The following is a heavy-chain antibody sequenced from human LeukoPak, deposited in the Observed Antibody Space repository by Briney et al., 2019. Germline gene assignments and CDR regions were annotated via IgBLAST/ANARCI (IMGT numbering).Heavy chain of an antibody. D-gene: IGHD1-26*01. Sequence: SDTLSLTCTVSGGSISGFFWGWIRQPPGKGLEWIGYIYTSGSTNYNPSLKSRVTMSVDTSKNQFSLKLNSVTAADAAVYYCARLRYSGSYPDYWGQGTLVTVSS. J-gene: IGHJ4*02. CDR2: IYTSGST. V-gene: IGHV4-4*09. CDR3: ARLRYSGSYPDY. CDR1: GGSISGFF.